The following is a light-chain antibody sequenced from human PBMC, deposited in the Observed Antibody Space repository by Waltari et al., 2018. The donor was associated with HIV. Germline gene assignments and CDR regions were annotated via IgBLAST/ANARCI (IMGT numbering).Light chain of an antibody. CDR3: QTWGAGIVV. Sequence: QVVLTQSPSASASLGASVKITCPLSTGPTTYAIACHQQQPENGPRFLRKVNSDGRLTKGDEIPDRFSGSASGPERSLTISSLQSEDEGDYYCQTWGAGIVVFGGGTKLSVL. CDR1: TGPTTYA. J-gene: IGLJ2*01. V-gene: IGLV4-69*01. CDR2: VNSDGRL.